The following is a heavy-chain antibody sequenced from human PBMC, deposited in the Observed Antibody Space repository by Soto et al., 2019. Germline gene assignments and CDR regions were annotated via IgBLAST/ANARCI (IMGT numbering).Heavy chain of an antibody. V-gene: IGHV1-69*06. CDR3: SAYWSSSNCGAGDDY. J-gene: IGHJ4*02. Sequence: QVVQSGPEVRQPGSSVKVSCKPSGGIFTNYAFTWVRQAPGQRLEWMGGTIPLFGTANYAQKFQGRVTISADKSTTTVYLEVNSLRSEDTALYYCSAYWSSSNCGAGDDYWGQGTQVTVSS. CDR2: TIPLFGTA. D-gene: IGHD2-2*01. CDR1: GGIFTNYA.